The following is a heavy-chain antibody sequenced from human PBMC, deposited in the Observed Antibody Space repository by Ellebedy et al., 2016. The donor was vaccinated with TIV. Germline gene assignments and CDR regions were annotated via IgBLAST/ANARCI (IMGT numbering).Heavy chain of an antibody. V-gene: IGHV1-69*11. CDR2: IIPILGTA. J-gene: IGHJ4*02. CDR3: ARGPPGVGATPFDY. Sequence: SVKVSXXASGGTFSSYAISWVRQAPGQGLEWMGRIIPILGTANYAQKFQGRVTITADESTSTAYMELSSLRSEDTAVYYCARGPPGVGATPFDYWGQGTLVTVSS. D-gene: IGHD1-26*01. CDR1: GGTFSSYA.